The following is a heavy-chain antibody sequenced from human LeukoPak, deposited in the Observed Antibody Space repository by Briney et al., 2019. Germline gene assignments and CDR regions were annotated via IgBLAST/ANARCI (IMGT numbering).Heavy chain of an antibody. V-gene: IGHV1-46*01. Sequence: GASVKVPCKASGYTFTSYYIHWVRRAPGQGLEWMGIINPSGGSTSYTQKFQGRVTMTRDTSTSTVYMELSSLRSEDTAVYYCASISGSYSLAFDYWGQGTLVTVSS. D-gene: IGHD1-26*01. CDR2: INPSGGST. CDR1: GYTFTSYY. CDR3: ASISGSYSLAFDY. J-gene: IGHJ4*02.